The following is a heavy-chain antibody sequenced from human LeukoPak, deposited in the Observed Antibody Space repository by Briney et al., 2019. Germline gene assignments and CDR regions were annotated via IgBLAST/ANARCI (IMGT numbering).Heavy chain of an antibody. CDR2: IKQDGSEK. D-gene: IGHD6-19*01. CDR1: GFSANNYW. CDR3: ARDPGDSEGWYYFDC. Sequence: PGGSLRLSCAVSGFSANNYWMSWVRQGQGKGLEWVASIKQDGSEKYYVDSVKGRFTISRDNAKNSLYLQMNSLGVEDTAVYYCARDPGDSEGWYYFDCWGQGTLVTVSS. J-gene: IGHJ4*02. V-gene: IGHV3-7*01.